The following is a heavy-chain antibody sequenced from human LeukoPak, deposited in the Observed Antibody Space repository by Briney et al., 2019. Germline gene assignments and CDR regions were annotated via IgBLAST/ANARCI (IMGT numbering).Heavy chain of an antibody. J-gene: IGHJ4*02. CDR2: IYHSGST. Sequence: SETLSLTCAVSGYSISSGYYWGWIRQPPGKGLEWIGSIYHSGSTYYNPSLKSRVTISVDTSKNQFPLKLSSVTAADTAVYYCARRGYSYVDYWGQGTLVTVSS. CDR3: ARRGYSYVDY. CDR1: GYSISSGYY. D-gene: IGHD5-18*01. V-gene: IGHV4-38-2*01.